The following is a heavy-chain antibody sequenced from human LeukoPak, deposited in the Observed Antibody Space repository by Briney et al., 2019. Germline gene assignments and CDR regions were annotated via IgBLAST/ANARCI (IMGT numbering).Heavy chain of an antibody. CDR3: ATEKKNSFTGRDV. D-gene: IGHD2/OR15-2a*01. Sequence: ASVKVSCKASGYTFTSYGISWVRQAPGQGLEWMGWISAYNGNTNYAQKLQGRVTMATDTSTSTAYMELRSLRSDDTAVYYCATEKKNSFTGRDVGAKGPRVPVP. V-gene: IGHV1-18*01. CDR1: GYTFTSYG. CDR2: ISAYNGNT. J-gene: IGHJ6*04.